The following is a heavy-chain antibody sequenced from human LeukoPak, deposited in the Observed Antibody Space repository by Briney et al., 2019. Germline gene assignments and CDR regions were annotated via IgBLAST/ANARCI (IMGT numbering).Heavy chain of an antibody. CDR3: ARHFPPDDIRITIFGVVIRQSAFDP. D-gene: IGHD3-3*01. J-gene: IGHJ5*02. CDR2: IYYSGST. CDR1: GGSISSSSYY. V-gene: IGHV4-39*01. Sequence: SETLSLTCTVSGGSISSSSYYWGWIRQPPGKGLEWIGSIYYSGSTYYNPSLKGRVTISVDTSKNQFSLKLSSVTAADTAVYYCARHFPPDDIRITIFGVVIRQSAFDPWGQGTLVTVSS.